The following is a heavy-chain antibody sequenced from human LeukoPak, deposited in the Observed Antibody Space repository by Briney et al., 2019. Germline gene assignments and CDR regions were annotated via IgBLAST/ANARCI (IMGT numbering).Heavy chain of an antibody. CDR2: TYYRSKWYN. Sequence: SQTLSLTCAISGDSVSSNSAAWNWISQSPSRGLEWLGRTYYRSKWYNDYAVSVKSRITINPDTSKNQFSLQLNSVTPEDTAVYYCARNILYCSSTSCSSEFDYWGQGTLVTVSS. CDR3: ARNILYCSSTSCSSEFDY. D-gene: IGHD2-2*01. J-gene: IGHJ4*02. CDR1: GDSVSSNSAA. V-gene: IGHV6-1*01.